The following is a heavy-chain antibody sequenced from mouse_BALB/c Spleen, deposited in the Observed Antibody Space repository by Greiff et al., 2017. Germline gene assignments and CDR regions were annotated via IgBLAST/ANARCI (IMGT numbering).Heavy chain of an antibody. D-gene: IGHD2-4*01. J-gene: IGHJ3*01. CDR2: IYPGSGST. V-gene: IGHV1-77*01. CDR3: ARVEYYDYDGFAY. Sequence: QVQLQQSGPELVKPGASVKMSCKASGYTFTDYVISWVKQRTGQGLEWIGEIYPGSGSTYYNEKFKGKATLTADKSSNTAYMQLSSLTSEDSAVYFCARVEYYDYDGFAYWGQGTLVTVSA. CDR1: GYTFTDYV.